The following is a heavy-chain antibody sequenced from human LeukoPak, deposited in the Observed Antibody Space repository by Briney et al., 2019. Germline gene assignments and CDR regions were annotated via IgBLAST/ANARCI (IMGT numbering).Heavy chain of an antibody. CDR3: ARASETAMVTL. CDR1: GVSITSGTYY. CDR2: IYSTGRV. J-gene: IGHJ4*02. Sequence: SQTLSLTCTVSGVSITSGTYYWTWIRQPAGKGLEWIGRIYSTGRVNYNPSLKSRVTMLLDTSKNHISLKPTSVTAADTAIDFCARASETAMVTLWGQGTLVTVSS. V-gene: IGHV4-61*02. D-gene: IGHD5-18*01.